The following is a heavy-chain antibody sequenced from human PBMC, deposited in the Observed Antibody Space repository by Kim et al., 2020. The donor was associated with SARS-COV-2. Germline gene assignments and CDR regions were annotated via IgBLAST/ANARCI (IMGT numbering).Heavy chain of an antibody. CDR3: ATSPAYSSSWYFSPFAY. V-gene: IGHV1-24*01. J-gene: IGHJ4*02. CDR2: FDPEDGET. Sequence: ASVKVSCKVSGYTLTELSMHCVRQAPGKGLEWMGGFDPEDGETIYAQRFQGRVTMTEDTSTDTAYMELSNLRSEDTAVYYCATSPAYSSSWYFSPFAYWGQGTLVTVSS. D-gene: IGHD6-13*01. CDR1: GYTLTELS.